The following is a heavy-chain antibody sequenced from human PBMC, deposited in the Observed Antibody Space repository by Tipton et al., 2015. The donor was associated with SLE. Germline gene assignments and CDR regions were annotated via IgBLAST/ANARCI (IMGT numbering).Heavy chain of an antibody. CDR1: GYKIRSGFF. CDR3: ARHSDDPEYYFDY. V-gene: IGHV4-38-2*01. Sequence: TLSLTCHVSGYKIRSGFFWGWIRQSPGKGLEWLGNIDQTGITYYNPFLNSRVTVSSDTSKNQFSLRLVYGTAADTAMYYCARHSDDPEYYFDYWGQGTLVTVSS. J-gene: IGHJ4*02. CDR2: IDQTGIT. D-gene: IGHD1-14*01.